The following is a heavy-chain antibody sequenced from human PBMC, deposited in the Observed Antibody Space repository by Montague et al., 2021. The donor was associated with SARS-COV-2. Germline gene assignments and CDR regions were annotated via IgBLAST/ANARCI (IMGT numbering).Heavy chain of an antibody. D-gene: IGHD3-3*01. CDR1: GXSIRSSSCY. J-gene: IGHJ4*02. Sequence: SETLSLTCTVSGXSIRSSSCYWGWHREPPGEGLEWIVSTNYSGSNYYTPSLQSRVTISVDTSKNLFSLKLSSVAAADTAVYYCARKLGQSSICGVVIQYYFDYWGQGTLVTVSS. CDR3: ARKLGQSSICGVVIQYYFDY. CDR2: TNYSGSN. V-gene: IGHV4-39*01.